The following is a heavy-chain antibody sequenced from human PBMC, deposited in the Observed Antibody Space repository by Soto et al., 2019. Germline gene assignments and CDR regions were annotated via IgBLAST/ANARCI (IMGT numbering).Heavy chain of an antibody. CDR2: IYYSGST. Sequence: SETLSLTCTVSGGSISSGGYYWSWIRQHPGKGLEWIGYIYYSGSTYYNPSLKSRVTISVDTSKNQFSLKLSSVTAADTAVYYCARAIVVVPAARSPGGYYGMDVWGQGTTVTVSS. CDR1: GGSISSGGYY. J-gene: IGHJ6*02. CDR3: ARAIVVVPAARSPGGYYGMDV. V-gene: IGHV4-31*03. D-gene: IGHD2-2*01.